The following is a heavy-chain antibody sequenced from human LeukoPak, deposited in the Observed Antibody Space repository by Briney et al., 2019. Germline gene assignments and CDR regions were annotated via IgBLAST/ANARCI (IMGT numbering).Heavy chain of an antibody. Sequence: PSETLSLTCTVSGGSISSSSYYWGWIRQPPGKGLEWIGRIYTSGSTNYNPSLKSRVTMSVDTSKNQFSLKLSSVTAADTAVYYCAREPSIAEYYYYYMDVWGKGTTVTVSS. J-gene: IGHJ6*03. V-gene: IGHV4-39*07. CDR2: IYTSGST. CDR3: AREPSIAEYYYYYMDV. D-gene: IGHD2-15*01. CDR1: GGSISSSSYY.